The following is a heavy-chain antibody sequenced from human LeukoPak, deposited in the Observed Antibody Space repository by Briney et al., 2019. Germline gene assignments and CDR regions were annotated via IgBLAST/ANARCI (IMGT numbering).Heavy chain of an antibody. CDR2: IYPGDSDT. Sequence: GESLKISCKGSGYSFTSYWIGWVRQMPGKGLEWMGIIYPGDSDTRYSPSFQGQVTISADKSISTAYLQWSSLKASDTAMYYCARRGEGKGLHYYYYMDVWGKGTTVTVSS. D-gene: IGHD3-10*01. CDR3: ARRGEGKGLHYYYYMDV. V-gene: IGHV5-51*01. CDR1: GYSFTSYW. J-gene: IGHJ6*03.